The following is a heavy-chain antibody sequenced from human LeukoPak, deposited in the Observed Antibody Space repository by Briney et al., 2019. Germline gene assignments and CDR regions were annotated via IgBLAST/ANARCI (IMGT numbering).Heavy chain of an antibody. D-gene: IGHD4-11*01. J-gene: IGHJ1*01. V-gene: IGHV3-7*01. CDR3: ATYSILNAREFRY. Sequence: AGGSLRLSCAGSGFTFSNSWMGWVRQAPGKGLEWVANVQHIGGETYYVDSVKGRITISRDNAKNSVYLQMNSLGADDTAVYYCATYSILNAREFRYWGQGTLVTVTS. CDR1: GFTFSNSW. CDR2: VQHIGGET.